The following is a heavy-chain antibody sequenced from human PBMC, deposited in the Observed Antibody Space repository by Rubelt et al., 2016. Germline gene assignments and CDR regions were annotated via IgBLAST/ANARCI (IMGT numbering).Heavy chain of an antibody. J-gene: IGHJ2*01. CDR2: IYYSGTT. Sequence: QVQLQESGPGLVKPSDTLSLTCAVSGYSISSTNWWGWIRQPPGKGLEWIGYIYYSGTTYYNPSLKSRVTMSLETSKNQFSRLLSFVTAVDPAVYYCARCSSSDCQGFDLWGRGTLVTVSS. V-gene: IGHV4-28*01. CDR1: GYSISSTNW. D-gene: IGHD6-19*01. CDR3: ARCSSSDCQGFDL.